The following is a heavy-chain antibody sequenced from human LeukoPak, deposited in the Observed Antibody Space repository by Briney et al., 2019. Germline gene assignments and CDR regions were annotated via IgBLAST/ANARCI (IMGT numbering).Heavy chain of an antibody. CDR1: GFTFSSYW. J-gene: IGHJ5*02. V-gene: IGHV3-7*01. CDR2: IKQDGSEI. Sequence: GGSLRLSCAASGFTFSSYWMSWVRQAPGKGLEWVANIKQDGSEIYYVDSVKGRFTISRDNAKNSLYLQMNSLRAEDTAVYYCARYLGGSPNWFDPWGQGTLVTVSS. D-gene: IGHD2-15*01. CDR3: ARYLGGSPNWFDP.